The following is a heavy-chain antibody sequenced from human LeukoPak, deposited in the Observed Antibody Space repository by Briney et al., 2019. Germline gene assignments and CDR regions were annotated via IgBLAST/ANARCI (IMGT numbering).Heavy chain of an antibody. Sequence: SETLSLTCTVSGDSMSNFCWLWIRQSAGKGLEWIGRIYTSGRTNYNPSLESRVTMSIDTTNNQFSLKLNSVTAADTAIYYCAREYDRGSNDHWGQGTLVTVSS. CDR1: GDSMSNFC. CDR3: AREYDRGSNDH. D-gene: IGHD1-14*01. V-gene: IGHV4-4*07. CDR2: IYTSGRT. J-gene: IGHJ4*02.